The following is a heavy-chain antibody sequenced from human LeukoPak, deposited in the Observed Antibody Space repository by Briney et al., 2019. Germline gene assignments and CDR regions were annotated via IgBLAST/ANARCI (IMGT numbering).Heavy chain of an antibody. J-gene: IGHJ4*02. CDR2: ISSSSSYI. CDR3: AKDYIVSSSPIYYYDY. Sequence: PGGSLRLSCAASGFTFSSYSMNWVRQAPGKGLEWVSSISSSSSYIYYADSVKGRFTISRDNAKNSLYLQMNSLRPEDTAVYYCAKDYIVSSSPIYYYDYWGQGTLVTVSS. CDR1: GFTFSSYS. D-gene: IGHD6-6*01. V-gene: IGHV3-21*01.